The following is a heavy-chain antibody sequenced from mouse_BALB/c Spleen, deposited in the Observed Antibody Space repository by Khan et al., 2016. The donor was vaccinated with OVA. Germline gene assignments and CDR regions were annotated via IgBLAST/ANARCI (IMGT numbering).Heavy chain of an antibody. CDR3: ARKWGAWFSY. CDR1: GYTFTDYN. V-gene: IGHV1-77*01. J-gene: IGHJ3*01. CDR2: IYPGSNNT. Sequence: QVQLQQSGAELARPGASVKLSCTASGYTFTDYNINWVKQRTGQGLEWIGEIYPGSNNTYYNENFKGKATLTADKSSSTASMPLSSLPSEDASVDYCARKWGAWFSYWGQGTLVTVSA.